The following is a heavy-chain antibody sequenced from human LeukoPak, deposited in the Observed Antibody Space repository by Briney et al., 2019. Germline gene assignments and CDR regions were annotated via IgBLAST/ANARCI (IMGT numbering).Heavy chain of an antibody. CDR2: INPNSGGT. Sequence: ASVKVSCKASGYTFTGYYMHWVRQAPGQGLEWMGWINPNSGGTNYAQKFQSRVTMTRDTSISTAYMELSRLRSDDTAVYYCARDLSSWYNRSTLIDYWGQGTLVTVSS. V-gene: IGHV1-2*02. J-gene: IGHJ4*02. CDR1: GYTFTGYY. CDR3: ARDLSSWYNRSTLIDY. D-gene: IGHD6-13*01.